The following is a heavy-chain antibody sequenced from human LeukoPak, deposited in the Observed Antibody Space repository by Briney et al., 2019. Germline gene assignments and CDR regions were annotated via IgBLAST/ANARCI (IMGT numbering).Heavy chain of an antibody. CDR1: GFTFSSYA. J-gene: IGHJ5*02. D-gene: IGHD1-1*01. V-gene: IGHV3-30*02. Sequence: GGSLRLSCAASGFTFSSYAMHWVRQAPGKGLEWVAFIWYDGSNKDYTDSVKGRFTISRDNAKNRLHLQMNSLRAEDTAVYYCAKDTWQLGFDPWGQGTLVTVSS. CDR2: IWYDGSNK. CDR3: AKDTWQLGFDP.